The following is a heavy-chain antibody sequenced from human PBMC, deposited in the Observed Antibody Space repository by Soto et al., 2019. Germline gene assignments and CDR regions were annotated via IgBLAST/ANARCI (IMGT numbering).Heavy chain of an antibody. Sequence: ASVKVSCKASGYTFTSYGISWVRQAPGQGLEWMGWISAYNGNTNYAQELQGRVTMTTDTSTSTAYMELSSLRSEDTAVYYCARGTYCSGGSCDNSPPFDYWGQGTLVTVSS. V-gene: IGHV1-18*01. J-gene: IGHJ4*02. CDR3: ARGTYCSGGSCDNSPPFDY. D-gene: IGHD2-15*01. CDR2: ISAYNGNT. CDR1: GYTFTSYG.